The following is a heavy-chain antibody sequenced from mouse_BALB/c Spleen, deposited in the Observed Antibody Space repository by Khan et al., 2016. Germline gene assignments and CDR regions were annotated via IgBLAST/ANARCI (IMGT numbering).Heavy chain of an antibody. CDR1: GYTFTNYG. D-gene: IGHD2-4*01. CDR3: AEDYDASYGFDY. Sequence: QIQLVQSGPELKKPGATVKISCKASGYTFTNYGMNWVKQAPGKGLKWMGWIIPNTGEPTYAEEFKGRVAFSLETSASTAYLQINNLKNEDMASYCCAEDYDASYGFDYWGQGTLVTVSA. CDR2: IIPNTGEP. V-gene: IGHV9-3*02. J-gene: IGHJ3*01.